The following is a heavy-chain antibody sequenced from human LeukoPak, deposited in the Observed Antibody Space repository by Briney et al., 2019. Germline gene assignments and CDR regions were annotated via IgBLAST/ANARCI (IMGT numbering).Heavy chain of an antibody. Sequence: GGSLRLSCAASGFTFSSYAMSWVRHAPGKGLEWVSAISGSGGSTYYADSVKGRFTISRDNSKNTLYLQMNSLRAEDTAVFYCAKVGGGGYPYYFDYWGQGTLVTVSS. CDR2: ISGSGGST. D-gene: IGHD2-15*01. CDR1: GFTFSSYA. CDR3: AKVGGGGYPYYFDY. V-gene: IGHV3-23*01. J-gene: IGHJ4*02.